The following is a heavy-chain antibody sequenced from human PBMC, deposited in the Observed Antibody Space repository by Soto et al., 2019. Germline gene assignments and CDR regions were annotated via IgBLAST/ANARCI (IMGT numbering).Heavy chain of an antibody. D-gene: IGHD3-9*01. CDR3: ARAASPYFDFLSAFHP. Sequence: PSETLSLTCTVSGGPLSSGSYYWSWIRQSPGQGLEWIGYIYYSGTTKYNPSLKSRVSISVDTSKNQFSLRLTSLSAADTAVYYCARAASPYFDFLSAFHPWGQGSLVTVSS. CDR2: IYYSGTT. V-gene: IGHV4-61*01. J-gene: IGHJ5*02. CDR1: GGPLSSGSYY.